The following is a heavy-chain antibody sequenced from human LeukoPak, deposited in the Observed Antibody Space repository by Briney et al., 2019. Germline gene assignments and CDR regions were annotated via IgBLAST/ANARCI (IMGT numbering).Heavy chain of an antibody. D-gene: IGHD1-26*01. CDR1: GFTFSSYS. Sequence: GGSLRLSCAASGFTFSSYSMNWVRQAPAKGLEWVSSISSSSSYIYYADSVKGRFTISRDNAKNSLYLQMNSLRAEDTAVYYCARDPYSGSYGDYYYYYMDVRGKGTTVTISS. CDR3: ARDPYSGSYGDYYYYYMDV. J-gene: IGHJ6*03. CDR2: ISSSSSYI. V-gene: IGHV3-21*01.